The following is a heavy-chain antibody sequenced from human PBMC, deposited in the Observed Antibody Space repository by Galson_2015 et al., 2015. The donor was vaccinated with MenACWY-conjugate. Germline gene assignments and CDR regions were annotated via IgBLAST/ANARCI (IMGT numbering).Heavy chain of an antibody. CDR3: ARERYDYNWFDP. CDR1: GGSLRSSSYY. D-gene: IGHD5-12*01. Sequence: LSLTCTVSGGSLRSSSYYWGWIRQPPGKGLEWIGSIYYSGSTYYNPSLKSRVTISVDTSKNQFSLKLSSVTAADTAVYYCARERYDYNWFDPWGQGTLVTVSS. CDR2: IYYSGST. V-gene: IGHV4-39*07. J-gene: IGHJ5*02.